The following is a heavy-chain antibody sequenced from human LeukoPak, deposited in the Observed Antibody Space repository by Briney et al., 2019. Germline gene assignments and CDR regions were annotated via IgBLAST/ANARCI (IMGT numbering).Heavy chain of an antibody. CDR3: GRDLDWGAFDH. J-gene: IGHJ4*02. V-gene: IGHV3-53*01. D-gene: IGHD3-9*01. CDR2: IYSGGST. CDR1: GFTVSSNY. Sequence: PGGSLRLSCAASGFTVSSNYMSWVRQAPGKGLEWVSIIYSGGSTFYADSVKGRFTISRDNSKNTLYLQMNSLRAEDTAVYYCGRDLDWGAFDHWGQGTLVTVSS.